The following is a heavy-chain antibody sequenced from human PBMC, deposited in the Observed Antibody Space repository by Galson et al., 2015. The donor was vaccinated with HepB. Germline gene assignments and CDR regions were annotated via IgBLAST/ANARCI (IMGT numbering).Heavy chain of an antibody. CDR3: ARGAIAWKPFDY. CDR2: IYSGGST. D-gene: IGHD1-1*01. Sequence: SLRLSCAASGFTVSSNYMSWVRQAPGKGLEWVSVIYSGGSTYYADSVKGRFTISRDNSKNTLYLQMNSLRAEDTAVYYCARGAIAWKPFDYWGQGTLVTVSS. CDR1: GFTVSSNY. V-gene: IGHV3-66*01. J-gene: IGHJ4*02.